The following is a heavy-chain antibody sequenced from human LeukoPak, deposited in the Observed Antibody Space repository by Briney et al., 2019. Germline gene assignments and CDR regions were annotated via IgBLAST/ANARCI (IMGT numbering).Heavy chain of an antibody. V-gene: IGHV3-23*01. CDR1: GFTFSSYA. D-gene: IGHD1-26*01. Sequence: GGSLRLSCAASGFTFSSYAMSWVRQAPGKGLEWVSAISGSAGSTYYADSVKGRFTISRDTSQNTLYLQMDSLRAEDTAVYYCAKDSGGNYHPFDYWGQGTLVTVSS. CDR3: AKDSGGNYHPFDY. CDR2: ISGSAGST. J-gene: IGHJ4*02.